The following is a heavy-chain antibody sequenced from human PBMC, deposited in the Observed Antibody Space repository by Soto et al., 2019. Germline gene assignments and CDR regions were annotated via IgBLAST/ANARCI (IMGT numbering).Heavy chain of an antibody. V-gene: IGHV3-23*01. D-gene: IGHD3-3*01. CDR3: AKEKNFWSGTTAFDS. Sequence: EVQMLESGGDLVQPGGSLRLSCADSSFTFNMSAMSWVRQAPGKGLEWVSGISGSGGSTYYTDSVKGRFTISRDNSKNTPFLQMDRLSAEDTAVYYCAKEKNFWSGTTAFDSWGQGTPVTVSS. CDR2: ISGSGGST. J-gene: IGHJ5*01. CDR1: SFTFNMSA.